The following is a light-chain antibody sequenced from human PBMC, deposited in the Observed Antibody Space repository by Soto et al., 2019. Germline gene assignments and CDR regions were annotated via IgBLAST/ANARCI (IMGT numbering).Light chain of an antibody. CDR2: AAS. Sequence: AIRMTQSPSSFSASTGDRVTITCRASQGISSYLAWYQQKPGKAPKLLIYAASTLQSGVPSRFSGTGYRTDFTLTISCLQSEDFATYYCQQYYSFKFTFGHGTKVD. V-gene: IGKV1-8*01. CDR3: QQYYSFKFT. CDR1: QGISSY. J-gene: IGKJ3*01.